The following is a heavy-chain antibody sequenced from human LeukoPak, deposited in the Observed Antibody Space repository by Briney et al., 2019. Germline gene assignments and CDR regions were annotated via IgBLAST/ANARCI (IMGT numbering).Heavy chain of an antibody. CDR3: ATEASYYYDSSGYSSSFDY. CDR2: VDPEDGET. J-gene: IGHJ4*02. CDR1: GYTFTDYY. D-gene: IGHD3-22*01. Sequence: ASVEVSCKVSGYTFTDYYMHWVQQAPGKGLEWMGLVDPEDGETIYAEKFQGRVTITADTSTDTAYMELSSLRSEDTAVYYCATEASYYYDSSGYSSSFDYWGQGTLVTVSS. V-gene: IGHV1-69-2*01.